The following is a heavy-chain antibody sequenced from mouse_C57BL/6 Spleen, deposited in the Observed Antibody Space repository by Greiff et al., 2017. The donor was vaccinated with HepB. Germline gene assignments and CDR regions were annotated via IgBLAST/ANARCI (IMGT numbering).Heavy chain of an antibody. CDR1: GYSITSGYY. CDR2: ISYDGSN. V-gene: IGHV3-6*01. D-gene: IGHD2-2*01. Sequence: VQLQESGPGLVKPSQSLSLTCSVTGYSITSGYYWNWIRQFPGNKLEWMGYISYDGSNNYNPSLKNRISITRDTSKNQFFLKLNSVTTEDTATYYCARGWLPGDYWGQGTTLTVSS. CDR3: ARGWLPGDY. J-gene: IGHJ2*01.